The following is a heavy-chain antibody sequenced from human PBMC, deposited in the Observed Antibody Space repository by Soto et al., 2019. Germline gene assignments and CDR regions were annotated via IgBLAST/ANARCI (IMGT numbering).Heavy chain of an antibody. D-gene: IGHD6-25*01. CDR3: ARERAHYGMDV. Sequence: QVQLVQSGAEVKKPGASVKVSCKASGYTFTSYDISWVRQATGQGLEWMGWMNPNSGNTGFAQKFQGRVNMTRNNSISTAYMEMSRLSSEDTAVYYCARERAHYGMDVWGQGTTVPASS. J-gene: IGHJ6*02. CDR2: MNPNSGNT. V-gene: IGHV1-8*01. CDR1: GYTFTSYD.